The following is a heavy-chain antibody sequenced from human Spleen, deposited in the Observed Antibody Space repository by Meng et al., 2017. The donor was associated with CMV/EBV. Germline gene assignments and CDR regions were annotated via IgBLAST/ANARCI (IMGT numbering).Heavy chain of an antibody. CDR2: SYYSGNT. CDR1: GASVNSGDYY. Sequence: ESLKISCTVSGASVNSGDYYWSWIRQPPGKGLEWIGYSYYSGNTKYNPSLKSRVTISVDTSKNQFSLKLTSVTAADTAVYYCARTDFWGAYDTEISWFDPWGQGTLVTVSS. CDR3: ARTDFWGAYDTEISWFDP. V-gene: IGHV4-61*08. J-gene: IGHJ5*02. D-gene: IGHD3-3*01.